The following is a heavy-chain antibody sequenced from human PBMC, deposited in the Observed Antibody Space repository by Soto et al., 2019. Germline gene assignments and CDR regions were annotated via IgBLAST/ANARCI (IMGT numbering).Heavy chain of an antibody. CDR2: IGTAGDT. V-gene: IGHV3-13*01. CDR1: GFTFSSYD. CDR3: ARARVATIDYYYYMDV. D-gene: IGHD5-12*01. Sequence: GGSLRVSCAASGFTFSSYDMHWVRQATGKGLEWVSAIGTAGDTYYPGSVKGRFTISRENAKNSLYLQMNSLRAGDTAVYYCARARVATIDYYYYMDVWGKGTTVTVSS. J-gene: IGHJ6*03.